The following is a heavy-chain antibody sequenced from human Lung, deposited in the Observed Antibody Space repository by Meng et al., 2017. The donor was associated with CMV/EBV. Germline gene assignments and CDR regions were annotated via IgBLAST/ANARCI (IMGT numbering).Heavy chain of an antibody. J-gene: IGHJ6*02. CDR2: IRPILGRA. CDR3: ARWIFGLAVGNFGLDV. Sequence: XVSCKASGGSLSISWVRQAPGQGLEWVGGIRPILGRANYAQKFQGRVTISADKFTTTAYMELSSLRSEDTAVYYCARWIFGLAVGNFGLDVWGQGTTVTVSS. D-gene: IGHD3/OR15-3a*01. V-gene: IGHV1-69*10. CDR1: GGSLS.